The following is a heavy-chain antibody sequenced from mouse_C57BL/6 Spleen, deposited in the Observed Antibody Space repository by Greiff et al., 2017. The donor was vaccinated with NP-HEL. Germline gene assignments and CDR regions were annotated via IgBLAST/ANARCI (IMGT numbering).Heavy chain of an antibody. CDR1: GYTFTSYW. CDR3: ARGKFITAVFAAGDMGY. CDR2: IYPGSGST. D-gene: IGHD1-1*01. Sequence: QVQLQQPGAELVKPGASVKMSCKASGYTFTSYWITWVKQRPGQGLEWIGDIYPGSGSTNYNEKFKSKATLTVDTSSSTAYMQLSSLTSEDSAVYYGARGKFITAVFAAGDMGYWGQRTSVTVS. J-gene: IGHJ4*01. V-gene: IGHV1-55*01.